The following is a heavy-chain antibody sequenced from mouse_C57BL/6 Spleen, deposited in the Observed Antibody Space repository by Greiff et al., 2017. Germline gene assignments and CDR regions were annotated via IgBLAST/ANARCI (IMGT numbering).Heavy chain of an antibody. D-gene: IGHD1-1*01. CDR2: IYPGDGDT. V-gene: IGHV1-82*01. CDR3: ARSPYYYGSREYFDV. J-gene: IGHJ1*03. Sequence: QVQLQQSGPELVKPGASVKISCKASGYAFSSSWMNWVKQRPGKGLEWIGRIYPGDGDTNYNGKFKGKATLTADKSSSTAYMQLSSLTSEDSAVYFCARSPYYYGSREYFDVWGTGTTVTVSS. CDR1: GYAFSSSW.